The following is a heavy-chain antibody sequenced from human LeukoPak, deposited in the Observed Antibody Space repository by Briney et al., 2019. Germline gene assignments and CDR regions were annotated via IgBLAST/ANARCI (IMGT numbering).Heavy chain of an antibody. CDR1: GFTFSSYA. CDR2: ISGSGGST. Sequence: GGSLRLSCAASGFTFSSYAMSWVRQAPGKGLEWVSAISGSGGSTYYADSVKGRFTISRDNSKKTLYLQMNSLRAEDTAVYYYAKDEDLRGSPTARFDYWGQGTLVTVSS. J-gene: IGHJ4*02. CDR3: AKDEDLRGSPTARFDY. V-gene: IGHV3-23*01. D-gene: IGHD4-11*01.